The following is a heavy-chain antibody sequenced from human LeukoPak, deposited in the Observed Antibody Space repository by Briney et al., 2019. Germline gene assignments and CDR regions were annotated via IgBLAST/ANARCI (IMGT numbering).Heavy chain of an antibody. D-gene: IGHD3-9*01. J-gene: IGHJ3*02. CDR1: GFTFSSYE. V-gene: IGHV3-48*03. CDR3: ARGAYGISDI. Sequence: GGSLRLSCAASGFTFSSYEMNWVRQAPGKGLEWVSYISSSGSTIYYADSVKGRFTISRDNAKNSLYLQMNSLRAEDTAVYYFARGAYGISDIWGQGTMVTVSS. CDR2: ISSSGSTI.